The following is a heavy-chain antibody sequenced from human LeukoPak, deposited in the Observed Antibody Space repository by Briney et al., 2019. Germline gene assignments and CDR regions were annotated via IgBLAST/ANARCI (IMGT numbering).Heavy chain of an antibody. J-gene: IGHJ5*02. V-gene: IGHV4-39*07. CDR3: ARGGYYGSGNDFRFDP. Sequence: PSETLSLTCTVSGGSIRSSNYCWGWIRQPPGKGLEWIGSIDYNGNTNYNPSLKSRVTISVDMSKNQFSLKLSSVTAADTAVYYCARGGYYGSGNDFRFDPWGQGTLVTVSS. CDR1: GGSIRSSNYC. D-gene: IGHD3-10*01. CDR2: IDYNGNT.